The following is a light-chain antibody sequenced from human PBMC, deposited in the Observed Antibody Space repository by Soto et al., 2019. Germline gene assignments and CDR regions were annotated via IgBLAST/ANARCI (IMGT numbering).Light chain of an antibody. J-gene: IGKJ4*01. CDR2: AES. V-gene: IGKV1-39*01. CDR3: PQSYSSLAT. CDR1: QSISNY. Sequence: DIQMTQSPSSLSASVGDRVTITCRARQSISNYLNWYQLKPGKVPKLLIYAESTLQTGVPLRFSGSGSGTDFTLTISSLQPEDSASYYCPQSYSSLATFGGGTKVAIK.